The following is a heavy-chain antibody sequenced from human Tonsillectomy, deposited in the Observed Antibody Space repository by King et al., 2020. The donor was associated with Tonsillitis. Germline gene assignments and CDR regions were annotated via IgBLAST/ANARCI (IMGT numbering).Heavy chain of an antibody. Sequence: VQLQQSGPGLVAPSQTLSVTCAISGDSVSSNRGAWNWIRQSPSRGLEWLGRTYYRSKWYYDYAESVKSRVTINADTSKNQFSLQINSVTPEDTAVYYCAAGWALGSWGQGILVTVSS. CDR3: AAGWALGS. V-gene: IGHV6-1*01. J-gene: IGHJ4*02. D-gene: IGHD1-26*01. CDR1: GDSVSSNRGA. CDR2: TYYRSKWYY.